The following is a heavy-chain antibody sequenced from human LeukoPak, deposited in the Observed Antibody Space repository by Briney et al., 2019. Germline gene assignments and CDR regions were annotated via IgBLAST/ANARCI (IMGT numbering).Heavy chain of an antibody. V-gene: IGHV4-34*01. CDR1: GGSFSGYF. CDR3: ARALQENYVRGCFRPLRRYFDR. D-gene: IGHD3-16*02. J-gene: IGHJ2*01. CDR2: INHSGTS. Sequence: KPSETLSLTCAVYGGSFSGYFWEWIRQPPGKGLEWIGEINHSGTSNSNPSLKTRATISVDTSKNQFSLKLRSVTAADTAVYYCARALQENYVRGCFRPLRRYFDRWGRGTLVAVSS.